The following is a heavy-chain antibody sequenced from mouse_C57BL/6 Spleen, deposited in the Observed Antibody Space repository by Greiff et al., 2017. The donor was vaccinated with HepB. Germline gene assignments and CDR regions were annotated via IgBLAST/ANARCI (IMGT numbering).Heavy chain of an antibody. CDR2: ISDGGSYT. CDR1: GFTFSSYA. Sequence: EVKLMESGGGLVKPGGSLKLSCAASGFTFSSYAMSWVRQTPEKRLEWVATISDGGSYTYYPDNVKGRFTISRDNAKNNLYLQMSHLKSEDTAMYYCARGGNFPGYFDVWGTGTTVTVSS. V-gene: IGHV5-4*03. J-gene: IGHJ1*03. CDR3: ARGGNFPGYFDV.